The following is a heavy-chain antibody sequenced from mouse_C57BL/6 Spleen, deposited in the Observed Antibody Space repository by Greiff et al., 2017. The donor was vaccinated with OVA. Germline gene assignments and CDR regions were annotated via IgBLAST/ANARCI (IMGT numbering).Heavy chain of an antibody. Sequence: QVQLQQSGAELAKPGASVKLSCKASGYTFTSYWMHWVKQRPGQGLEWIGYINPSSGYTKYNQKFKDKATLTADKSSSAAYMQLSSLTYEDSAVYYCAMSTTVLNFDYWGQGTTLTVSS. CDR3: AMSTTVLNFDY. D-gene: IGHD1-1*01. CDR2: INPSSGYT. J-gene: IGHJ2*01. CDR1: GYTFTSYW. V-gene: IGHV1-7*01.